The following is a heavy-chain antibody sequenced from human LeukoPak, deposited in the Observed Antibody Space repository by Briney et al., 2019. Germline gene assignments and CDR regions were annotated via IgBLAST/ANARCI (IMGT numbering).Heavy chain of an antibody. Sequence: GGSLRLSCVASGFTFRSYAMSWVRQAPGKGLEWVSSISSSSSYIYYADSVKGRFTISRDNAKNSLYLQMNSLRAEDTAVYYCARDPLDWYYFDYWGQGTLVTVSS. J-gene: IGHJ4*02. V-gene: IGHV3-21*01. CDR2: ISSSSSYI. CDR1: GFTFRSYA. CDR3: ARDPLDWYYFDY. D-gene: IGHD3-9*01.